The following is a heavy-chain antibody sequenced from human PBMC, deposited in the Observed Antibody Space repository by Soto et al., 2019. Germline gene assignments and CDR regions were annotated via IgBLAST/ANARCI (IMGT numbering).Heavy chain of an antibody. D-gene: IGHD3-10*01. CDR2: IYHSGST. CDR1: GDSFSSNNW. J-gene: IGHJ6*02. V-gene: IGHV4-4*02. Sequence: QVQLQESGPGLVKPSGTLSLTCTVSGDSFSSNNWWSWVRQSPGKGLEWIGEIYHSGSTNYNPSLKSRVIISVDKSKRQFSLKLNSVTAADTAFYFCASEVRGVLEVWGHGTTVTVSS. CDR3: ASEVRGVLEV.